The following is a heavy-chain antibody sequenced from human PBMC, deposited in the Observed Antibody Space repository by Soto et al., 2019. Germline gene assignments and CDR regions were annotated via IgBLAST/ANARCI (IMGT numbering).Heavy chain of an antibody. Sequence: QVQLVESGGGVVQPGRSLGLSYAASGFTFSNYVMHWVRQAPGKGLVWVAVISYDGSNKYYADSVKGRFTISRDNSKNTLYLQMNSLRAEDTAVYYCARGRYGSGSSSDYWGQGTLVTVSS. CDR1: GFTFSNYV. D-gene: IGHD3-10*01. CDR3: ARGRYGSGSSSDY. J-gene: IGHJ4*02. V-gene: IGHV3-30-3*01. CDR2: ISYDGSNK.